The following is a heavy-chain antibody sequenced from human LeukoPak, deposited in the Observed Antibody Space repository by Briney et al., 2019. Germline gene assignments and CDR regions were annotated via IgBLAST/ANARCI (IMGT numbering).Heavy chain of an antibody. CDR2: INPNSGGT. J-gene: IGHJ4*02. V-gene: IGHV1-2*06. D-gene: IGHD3-3*01. CDR1: GYTFTGYY. CDR3: ASNLRFLEWLLYY. Sequence: GASVKVSCKASGYTFTGYYMHWVRQAPGQGLEWMGRINPNSGGTNYAQKFQGRVTMTRDTSISTAYMELSRLRSDDTAVYYCASNLRFLEWLLYYWGQETLVTVSS.